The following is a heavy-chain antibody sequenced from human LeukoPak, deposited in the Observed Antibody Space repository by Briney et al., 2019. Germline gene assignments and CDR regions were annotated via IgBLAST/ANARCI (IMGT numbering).Heavy chain of an antibody. D-gene: IGHD6-6*01. CDR3: ARESPAPMESSSSDFNY. V-gene: IGHV1-2*02. Sequence: ASVKVSCKASGYTFTGYYMHWVRQAPGQGLEWMGWINPNSGGTNYAQKFQGRVTMTRDTSISTAYMELSRLRSDDTAVYYCARESPAPMESSSSDFNYWGQGTLVTVSS. CDR1: GYTFTGYY. CDR2: INPNSGGT. J-gene: IGHJ4*02.